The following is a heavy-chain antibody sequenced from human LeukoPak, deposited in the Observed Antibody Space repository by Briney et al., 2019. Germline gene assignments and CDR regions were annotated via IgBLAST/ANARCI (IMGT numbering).Heavy chain of an antibody. V-gene: IGHV4-59*11. Sequence: SETLSLTCTVSGGSISSHYWSWIRQPPGKGLEWIGYIYYSGSTNYNPSLKSRVTISVDTSKNQFSLKLSSVTAADTAVYYCARGLRGSSWYYYYYYYMDVWGKGTTVTVSS. CDR3: ARGLRGSSWYYYYYYYMDV. D-gene: IGHD6-13*01. CDR1: GGSISSHY. CDR2: IYYSGST. J-gene: IGHJ6*03.